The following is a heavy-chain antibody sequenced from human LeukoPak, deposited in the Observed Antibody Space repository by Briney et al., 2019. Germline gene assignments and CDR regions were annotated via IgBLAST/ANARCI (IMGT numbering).Heavy chain of an antibody. J-gene: IGHJ5*02. CDR2: IKTDGSVT. D-gene: IGHD6-13*01. V-gene: IGHV3-74*01. Sequence: GGSLRLSCAASGFTFSGNWMHWVRQAPGKGLERVSHIKTDGSVTDYADSVKGRFTISRDNARNTLYLQMNSLRAEDSAVYYCARDSAADGADYDHWGQGTLVTVSS. CDR3: ARDSAADGADYDH. CDR1: GFTFSGNW.